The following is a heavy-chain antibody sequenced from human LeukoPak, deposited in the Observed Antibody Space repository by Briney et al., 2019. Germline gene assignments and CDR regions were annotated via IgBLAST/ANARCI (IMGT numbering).Heavy chain of an antibody. Sequence: GASVKVSCKASGYTFTSYDINWVRQATGQGLEWMGWMNPNSGNTGYAQKFQGRVTITADKSTSTAYMELSSLRSEDTAVYYCARVDYGDSTSGRNYYYGMDVWGQGTTVTVSS. CDR3: ARVDYGDSTSGRNYYYGMDV. J-gene: IGHJ6*02. CDR1: GYTFTSYD. D-gene: IGHD4-17*01. CDR2: MNPNSGNT. V-gene: IGHV1-8*01.